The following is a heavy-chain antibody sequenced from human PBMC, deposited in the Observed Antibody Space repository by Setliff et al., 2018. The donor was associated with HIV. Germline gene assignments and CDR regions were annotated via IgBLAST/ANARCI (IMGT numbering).Heavy chain of an antibody. D-gene: IGHD2-2*01. CDR1: GFTFTNYA. Sequence: PGGSLRLSCAASGFTFTNYAMSWVRQAPGKGLEWVSVISGSGGRPYYADFVKGRFPNSRENPKNTLYLRMNSLRADDTAVYYCAKVNPRSVVPSARILGGFDPWGQGTPVTVSS. J-gene: IGHJ5*02. V-gene: IGHV3-23*01. CDR3: AKVNPRSVVPSARILGGFDP. CDR2: ISGSGGRP.